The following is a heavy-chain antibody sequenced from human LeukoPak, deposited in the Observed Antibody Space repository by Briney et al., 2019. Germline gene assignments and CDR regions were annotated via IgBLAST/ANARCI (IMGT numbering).Heavy chain of an antibody. V-gene: IGHV4-30-4*08. CDR2: IYYSGST. Sequence: SQTLSLTCTVSGGSISSGDYSWSWIRQPPGKGLEWIGYIYYSGSTYYSPSLKSRLTISVDTSKNQFSLKLAPVTAADTAVYYCARGGIPATGSGYFDYWGQGTLVTVSS. D-gene: IGHD6-13*01. CDR1: GGSISSGDYS. CDR3: ARGGIPATGSGYFDY. J-gene: IGHJ4*02.